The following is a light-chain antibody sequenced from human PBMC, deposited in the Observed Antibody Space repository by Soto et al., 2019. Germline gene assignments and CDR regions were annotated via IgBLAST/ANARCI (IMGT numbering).Light chain of an antibody. CDR1: SSDFGDDKY. CDR2: GVS. CDR3: GSFTTSRIWV. V-gene: IGLV2-14*01. J-gene: IGLJ3*02. Sequence: QSALTQPASVSGSPGQSITVSCTGSSSDFGDDKYVTWYQQQPGKGPNLLIYGVSKRPSGVSNRFSGSKSGNTASLTISGLQVEDEADYICGSFTTSRIWVFGGGTKLTVL.